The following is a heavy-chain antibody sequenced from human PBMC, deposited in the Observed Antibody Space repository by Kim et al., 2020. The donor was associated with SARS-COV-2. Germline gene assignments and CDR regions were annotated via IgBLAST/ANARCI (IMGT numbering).Heavy chain of an antibody. CDR2: IKSKTDGGTT. V-gene: IGHV3-15*01. D-gene: IGHD6-13*01. Sequence: GGSLRLSCAASGFTFSNAWMSWVRQAPGKGLEWVGRIKSKTDGGTTDYAAPVKGRFTISRDDSKNTLYLQMNSLKTEDPAVYYGTTGGAAAGPKLYGMDVWGQGTTVTVSS. J-gene: IGHJ6*02. CDR1: GFTFSNAW. CDR3: TTGGAAAGPKLYGMDV.